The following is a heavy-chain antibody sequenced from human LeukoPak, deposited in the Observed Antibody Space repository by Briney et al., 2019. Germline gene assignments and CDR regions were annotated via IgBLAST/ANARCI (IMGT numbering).Heavy chain of an antibody. D-gene: IGHD3-22*01. CDR2: INVVNGDT. J-gene: IGHJ4*02. Sequence: ASVKVSCKASGGTFSSYAISWVRQAPGQGLEWMGWINVVNGDTKYSQRFQGRVTITRDTSANTAYMELSSLTSEDTAVYYCARDPRSGFHDYWGQGTLVTVSS. V-gene: IGHV1-3*01. CDR3: ARDPRSGFHDY. CDR1: GGTFSSYA.